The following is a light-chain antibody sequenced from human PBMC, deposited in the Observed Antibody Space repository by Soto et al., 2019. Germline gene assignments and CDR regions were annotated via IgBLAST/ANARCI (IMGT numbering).Light chain of an antibody. CDR1: SSDVGLYDY. CDR2: AVS. CDR3: SSYTSDSSYV. V-gene: IGLV2-14*01. Sequence: QSALTQPASVSGAPGQSITISCTGTSSDVGLYDYVSWYQQHPGKAPQLMIYAVSNRPSGVSNRFSASKSGNTASLFISGLQADDEGDYYCSSYTSDSSYVFGSGTKLTVL. J-gene: IGLJ1*01.